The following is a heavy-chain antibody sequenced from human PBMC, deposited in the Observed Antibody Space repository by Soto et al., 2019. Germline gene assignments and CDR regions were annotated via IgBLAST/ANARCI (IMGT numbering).Heavy chain of an antibody. CDR2: IWYDGSNK. V-gene: IGHV3-33*01. CDR3: ARQGPGKYYDILTGYSDHMDV. D-gene: IGHD3-9*01. J-gene: IGHJ6*03. CDR1: GFTFSSYG. Sequence: QVQLVESGGGVVQTGRSLRLSCAAPGFTFSSYGMHWVRQAPGKGLEWVAVIWYDGSNKYYADSVKSRFTISRDNSKNTLYLQMNSLRAEDTVVYYCARQGPGKYYDILTGYSDHMDVSCKGTTVTVSS.